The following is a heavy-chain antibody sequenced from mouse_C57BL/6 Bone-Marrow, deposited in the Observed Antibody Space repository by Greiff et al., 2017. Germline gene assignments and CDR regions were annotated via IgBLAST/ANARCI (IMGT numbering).Heavy chain of an antibody. CDR3: ARPSTMITFDY. CDR2: IRNKANGYTT. D-gene: IGHD2-4*01. CDR1: GFTFTDYY. V-gene: IGHV7-3*01. J-gene: IGHJ2*01. Sequence: EVQGVESGGGLVQPGGSLSLSCAASGFTFTDYYMSWVRQPPGKALEWLGFIRNKANGYTTEYSASVKGRFTISRDNSQSILYLQMNALRAEDSDTYYCARPSTMITFDYWGQGTTLTVSS.